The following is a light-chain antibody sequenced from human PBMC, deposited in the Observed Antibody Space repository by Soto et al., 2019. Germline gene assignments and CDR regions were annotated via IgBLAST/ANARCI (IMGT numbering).Light chain of an antibody. CDR2: GAS. CDR1: QSVSTN. Sequence: EIVMTQSPATLSVSPGEGATLSCKASQSVSTNLAWYQQRPGQAPRLLIHGASSSATGVPDRFRGSGSGTDFTLAISSLQSEDFAVYYCQQYNTWPPYTFGPGTKLEMK. CDR3: QQYNTWPPYT. V-gene: IGKV3-15*01. J-gene: IGKJ2*01.